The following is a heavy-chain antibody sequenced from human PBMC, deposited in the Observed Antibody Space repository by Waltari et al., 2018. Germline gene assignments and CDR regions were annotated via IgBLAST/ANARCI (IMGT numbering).Heavy chain of an antibody. J-gene: IGHJ4*02. CDR2: MTPYNGNT. CDR3: ARSPLDSSGTTFES. D-gene: IGHD1-1*01. V-gene: IGHV1-45*02. Sequence: QMHLIQSAAEVKRTGSSVKVSCRASGYIFTFRYLHWGRQAPVPALEWMGGMTPYNGNTKYAQTFQDRVTFTRYGSLTMYLELRSLRSEDTAVYYCARSPLDSSGTTFESWGQGTKITVSS. CDR1: GYIFTFRY.